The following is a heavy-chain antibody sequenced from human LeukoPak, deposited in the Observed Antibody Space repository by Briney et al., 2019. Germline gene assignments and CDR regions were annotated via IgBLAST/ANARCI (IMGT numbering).Heavy chain of an antibody. CDR2: IWYDGSNK. V-gene: IGHV3-33*01. J-gene: IGHJ4*02. Sequence: GGSLRLSCAASGFTFSSYGVHWVRQAPGKGLEWVAVIWYDGSNKYYADSVKGRFTISRDNSKNTLYLQMNSLRAEDTAVYYCARDSFDSSGSPYYFDYWGQGTLVTVSS. CDR1: GFTFSSYG. D-gene: IGHD3-22*01. CDR3: ARDSFDSSGSPYYFDY.